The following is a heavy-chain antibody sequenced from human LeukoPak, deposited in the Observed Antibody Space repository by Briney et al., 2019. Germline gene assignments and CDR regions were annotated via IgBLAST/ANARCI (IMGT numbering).Heavy chain of an antibody. J-gene: IGHJ3*02. V-gene: IGHV3-30*02. D-gene: IGHD5-18*01. CDR2: IRYDGSNK. CDR3: AKTPTRHTAMARGDAFDI. CDR1: GFTFRNYG. Sequence: PGGSLRLSCAASGFTFRNYGMHWVRQAPGKGLEWVAFIRYDGSNKYYADSVKGRFTISRDNSKNTLYLQMNSLRAEDTAVYYCAKTPTRHTAMARGDAFDIWGQGTMVTVSS.